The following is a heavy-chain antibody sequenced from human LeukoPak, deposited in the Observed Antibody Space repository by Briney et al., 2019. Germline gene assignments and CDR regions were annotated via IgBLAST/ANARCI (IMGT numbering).Heavy chain of an antibody. D-gene: IGHD2-2*01. CDR3: ARDQCSGPNCQVALDY. V-gene: IGHV3-74*01. J-gene: IGHJ4*02. Sequence: GGSLRVSCAASGFTFSSYWMHWVRHGPGKGLVWVSRVNSDGSRTSYADSVKGRFTISRDNAKNTLYLQMNSLRAEDTAAYYCARDQCSGPNCQVALDYWGQGTLVTVSS. CDR1: GFTFSSYW. CDR2: VNSDGSRT.